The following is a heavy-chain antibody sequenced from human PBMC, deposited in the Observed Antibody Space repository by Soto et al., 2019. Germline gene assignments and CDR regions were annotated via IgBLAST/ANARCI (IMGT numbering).Heavy chain of an antibody. CDR1: WFTFKNYS. CDR2: ISASGGST. CDR3: AKDRLAGNFDY. J-gene: IGHJ4*02. V-gene: IGHV3-23*01. Sequence: PGGALRLSCAAPWFTFKNYSMNWGPQAPGKGLEWVATISASGGSTYYADSVKGRFTISRDNSKNTLYLQMNGLRVEDTAVYYCAKDRLAGNFDYWGQGTQVTVSS.